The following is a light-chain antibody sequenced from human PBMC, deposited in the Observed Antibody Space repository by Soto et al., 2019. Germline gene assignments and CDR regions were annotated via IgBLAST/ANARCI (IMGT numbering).Light chain of an antibody. J-gene: IGKJ1*01. CDR2: DAS. Sequence: EIVMTQSPATLSVSPGERVTLSCRASQSAISNLAWYQQKPGQTPRLLIYDASTRATDIPARFSGSGSGTDFTLTISSLLSEDFAVYYCQQRSNWPPTWTFGQGTKVDIK. CDR3: QQRSNWPPTWT. CDR1: QSAISN. V-gene: IGKV3-15*01.